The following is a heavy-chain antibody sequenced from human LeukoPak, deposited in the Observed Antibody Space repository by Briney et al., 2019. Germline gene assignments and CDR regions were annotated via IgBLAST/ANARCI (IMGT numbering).Heavy chain of an antibody. D-gene: IGHD2-2*01. CDR2: ISYDGSNK. J-gene: IGHJ4*02. V-gene: IGHV3-30*04. CDR1: GFTFSSYA. Sequence: GRSLRLSCAASGFTFSSYAMHWVRQAPGKGLEWVAVISYDGSNKYYAGSVKGRFTISRDNSKNTLYLQMNSLRAEDAAVYYCASGAQPSDPVDYWGQGTLVTVSS. CDR3: ASGAQPSDPVDY.